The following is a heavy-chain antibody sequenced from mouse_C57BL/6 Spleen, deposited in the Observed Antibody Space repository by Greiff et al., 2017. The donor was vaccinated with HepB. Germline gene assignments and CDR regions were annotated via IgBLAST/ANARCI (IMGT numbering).Heavy chain of an antibody. J-gene: IGHJ1*03. CDR2: IGPENGDT. V-gene: IGHV14-4*01. Sequence: EVQLQQSGAELVRPGASVKLSCTASGFNIKDDYMHWVKQRPEKGLGGIGWIGPENGDTEYASKFQGKATITADTSSNTAYLQLSSLTSEDTAVYYCTVVADWYFDVWGTGTTVTVSS. CDR1: GFNIKDDY. D-gene: IGHD1-1*01. CDR3: TVVADWYFDV.